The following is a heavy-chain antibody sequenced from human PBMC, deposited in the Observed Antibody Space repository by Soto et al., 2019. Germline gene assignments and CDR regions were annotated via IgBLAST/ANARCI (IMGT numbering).Heavy chain of an antibody. CDR3: VKGEYYYDSSGYYPFDY. CDR1: GSTFSSYA. CDR2: ISTNGGST. J-gene: IGHJ4*02. V-gene: IGHV3-64D*06. Sequence: HPGGSLRLSCSASGSTFSSYAMHWVRQAPGKGLEYVSSISTNGGSTHYADSVKGRFTISRDNSKNTQYLQMSSLRADDTAVYYCVKGEYYYDSSGYYPFDYWGQGT. D-gene: IGHD3-22*01.